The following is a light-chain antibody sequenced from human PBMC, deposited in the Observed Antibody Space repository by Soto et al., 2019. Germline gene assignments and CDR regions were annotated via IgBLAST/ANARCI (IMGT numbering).Light chain of an antibody. CDR1: QSITSE. V-gene: IGKV3-15*01. CDR3: QQGHDWPLT. CDR2: GAS. Sequence: EIVMTQSPATLSVSPGERATLSCRASQSITSELAWYQQKPGQPPRLLVYGASTRATGVPARFTGSGSGSEFTLTINGLQSVDFAVYYCQQGHDWPLTFGQGTRLEIK. J-gene: IGKJ2*01.